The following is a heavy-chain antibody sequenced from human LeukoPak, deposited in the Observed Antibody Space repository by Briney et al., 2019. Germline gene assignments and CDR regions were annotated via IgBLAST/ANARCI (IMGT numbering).Heavy chain of an antibody. CDR2: ISYDGSNK. CDR3: AKYGGNSVRAFDI. J-gene: IGHJ3*02. D-gene: IGHD4-23*01. V-gene: IGHV3-30*18. CDR1: GFTFSSYG. Sequence: GGSLRLSCAASGFTFSSYGMHGVRQAPGKGLEWVAVISYDGSNKYYADSVKGRFTISRDNSKNTLYLQMNSLRAEDTAVYYCAKYGGNSVRAFDIWGQGTMVTVSS.